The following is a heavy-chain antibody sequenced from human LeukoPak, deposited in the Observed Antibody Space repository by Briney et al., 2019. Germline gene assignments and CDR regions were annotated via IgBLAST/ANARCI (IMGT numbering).Heavy chain of an antibody. V-gene: IGHV4-61*09. CDR3: ARLFSGSYSAFDY. CDR1: GGSISSGGYY. J-gene: IGHJ4*02. D-gene: IGHD1-26*01. Sequence: SQTLSLTCTVSGGSISSGGYYWSWIRQHPGKGLEWIGYIYTSGSTNYNPSLKSRVTISVDTSKNQFSLKLSSVTAADTAVYYCARLFSGSYSAFDYWGQGTLVTVSS. CDR2: IYTSGST.